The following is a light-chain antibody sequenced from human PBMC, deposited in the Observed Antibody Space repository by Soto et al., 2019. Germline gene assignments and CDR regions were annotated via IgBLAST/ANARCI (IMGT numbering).Light chain of an antibody. CDR1: QTVLYRSNNKNY. Sequence: DIVMTQSPDSLAVSLGERATINCKSSQTVLYRSNNKNYLAWFQQKPGQPPKQLIYWASTRESGVPDRFSGRGSGTDFTLTISSLQAEDVAVYYCQQYFSTPYTFGQGTKLEIK. CDR3: QQYFSTPYT. J-gene: IGKJ2*01. CDR2: WAS. V-gene: IGKV4-1*01.